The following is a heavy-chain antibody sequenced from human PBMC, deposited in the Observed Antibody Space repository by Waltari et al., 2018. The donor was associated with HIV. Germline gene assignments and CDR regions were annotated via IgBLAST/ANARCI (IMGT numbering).Heavy chain of an antibody. CDR1: GGSISSNTYY. V-gene: IGHV4-39*01. J-gene: IGHJ6*02. CDR3: ATYSDFWSGYSERHSYEYGINV. CDR2: VSYSGST. Sequence: QLQLQESGPGLVKPSETLSLTCTVSGGSISSNTYYWGWIRQPPGKGLEWILSVSYSGSTYDNPSRKRRVTISVDTAKNQFSLKLNSVTAADTAVYYCATYSDFWSGYSERHSYEYGINVWGQGTTVTVSS. D-gene: IGHD3-3*01.